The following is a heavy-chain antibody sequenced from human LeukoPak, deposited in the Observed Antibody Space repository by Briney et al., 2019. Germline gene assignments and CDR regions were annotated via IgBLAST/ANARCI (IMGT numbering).Heavy chain of an antibody. CDR2: IYPGNSDT. CDR3: ARHPRIPRERRHYYYYMDV. V-gene: IGHV5-51*01. D-gene: IGHD1-1*01. Sequence: GESLKISCKGSGDSFINYWIGWVRQMPGKGLEWMGIIYPGNSDTLYNPSFQGQVTISVDKSISTAYPQWSSLQASDTAMYYCARHPRIPRERRHYYYYMDVWGKGTTVTVSS. J-gene: IGHJ6*03. CDR1: GDSFINYW.